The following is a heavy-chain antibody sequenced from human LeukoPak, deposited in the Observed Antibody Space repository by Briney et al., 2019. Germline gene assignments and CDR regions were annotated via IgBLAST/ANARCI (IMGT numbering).Heavy chain of an antibody. Sequence: PGGSLRLSCAASGFTFSNYAMHWVRLAPGKGLEYVSTISSTGGSTFYANSVKGRFTISRDNAKNSLYLQMNSLRAEDTAVYYCARDNFVGYYDSSGYNDYWGQGTLVTVSS. CDR3: ARDNFVGYYDSSGYNDY. CDR1: GFTFSNYA. CDR2: ISSTGGST. D-gene: IGHD3-22*01. V-gene: IGHV3-64*01. J-gene: IGHJ4*02.